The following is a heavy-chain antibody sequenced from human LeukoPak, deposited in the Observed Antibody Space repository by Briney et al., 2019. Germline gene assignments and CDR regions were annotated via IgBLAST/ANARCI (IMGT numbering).Heavy chain of an antibody. CDR3: AGDYGDPRVYYMDV. Sequence: ASVKVSCKASGYTFTGYYMHWVRQAPGQGLEWMGRINPNSGGTNYAQKFQGRVTMTRDTSISTAYMELSRLRSDDTAVYYCAGDYGDPRVYYMDVWGKGTTVTVSS. D-gene: IGHD4-17*01. J-gene: IGHJ6*03. CDR1: GYTFTGYY. V-gene: IGHV1-2*06. CDR2: INPNSGGT.